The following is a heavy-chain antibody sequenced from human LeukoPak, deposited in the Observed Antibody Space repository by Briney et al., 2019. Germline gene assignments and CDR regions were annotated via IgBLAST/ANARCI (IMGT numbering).Heavy chain of an antibody. D-gene: IGHD3-16*01. Sequence: SVKVSCKASGGTFSSYAISWVRQAPGQGLEWMGGIIPIFGTANYAQKFQGRVTITADESTSTAYMELSSLRSDDTAVYYCAREGLGELTLDYWGQGTLVTVSS. CDR3: AREGLGELTLDY. CDR1: GGTFSSYA. CDR2: IIPIFGTA. V-gene: IGHV1-69*13. J-gene: IGHJ4*02.